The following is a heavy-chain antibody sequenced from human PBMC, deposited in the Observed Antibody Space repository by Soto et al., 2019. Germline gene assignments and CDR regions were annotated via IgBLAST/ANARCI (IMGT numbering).Heavy chain of an antibody. CDR1: GFTFSNYA. CDR2: ITNNGGNA. J-gene: IGHJ6*03. V-gene: IGHV3-23*01. CDR3: AKEGPFYYMDV. Sequence: PGGSLRLSCEVSGFTFSNYAMSWVRQAPGKGLEWVSGITNNGGNAYYADSVKGRFTISRDNSKNTLYLQMNSLRAEDTAVYYCAKEGPFYYMDVWGKGTTVTVSS.